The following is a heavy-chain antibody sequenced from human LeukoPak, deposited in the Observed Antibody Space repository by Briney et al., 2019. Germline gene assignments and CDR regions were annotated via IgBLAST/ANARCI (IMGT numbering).Heavy chain of an antibody. CDR2: IYYSGST. J-gene: IGHJ4*02. Sequence: PSETLSLTCTVSGGSISSYYWSWIRQPPGRGLEWFGYIYYSGSTNYNPSLKSRVTISVDTSKNQFSLKLSSVTAADTAVYYCAREGTTVTHFDYWGQGTLVTVSS. CDR3: AREGTTVTHFDY. D-gene: IGHD4-17*01. CDR1: GGSISSYY. V-gene: IGHV4-59*01.